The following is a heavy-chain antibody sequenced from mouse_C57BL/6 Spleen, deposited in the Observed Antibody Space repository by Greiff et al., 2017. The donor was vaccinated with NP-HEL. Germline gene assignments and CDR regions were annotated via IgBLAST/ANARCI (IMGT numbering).Heavy chain of an antibody. CDR3: ARGLLGAWFAY. Sequence: EVQLQQSGPELVKPGASVKMSCKASGYTFTDYNMHWVKQSHGKSLEWIGYINPNNGGTSYNQKFKGKATLTVNKSSSPAYMELRSLTSEDSAVYYCARGLLGAWFAYWGQGTLVTVSA. CDR2: INPNNGGT. D-gene: IGHD2-3*01. CDR1: GYTFTDYN. V-gene: IGHV1-22*01. J-gene: IGHJ3*01.